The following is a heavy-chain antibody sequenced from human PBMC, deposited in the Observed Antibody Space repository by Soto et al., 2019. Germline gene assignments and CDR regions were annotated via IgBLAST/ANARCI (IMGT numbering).Heavy chain of an antibody. CDR1: GGSISSYY. CDR3: ASLGGAGFGEPYYYYGMDV. J-gene: IGHJ6*02. V-gene: IGHV4-59*01. Sequence: SETLSLTCTVSGGSISSYYWSWIRQPPGKGLEWIGYIYYSGSTNYNPSLKSRVTISVDTSKNQFSLKLSSVTAADTAVYSCASLGGAGFGEPYYYYGMDVWGQGTTVTVSS. CDR2: IYYSGST. D-gene: IGHD3-10*01.